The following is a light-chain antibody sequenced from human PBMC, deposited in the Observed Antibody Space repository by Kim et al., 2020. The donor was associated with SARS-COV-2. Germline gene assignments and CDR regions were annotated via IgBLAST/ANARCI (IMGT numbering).Light chain of an antibody. CDR2: DAS. CDR3: QQYKSYRT. Sequence: GDRVTSTCRASQSMSSRLAWYQQKPGKAPKLLIYDASSLQSGVPSRFAGSGSGTEFTLTISSLQPDDFATYYCQQYKSYRTFGQGTKVDIK. V-gene: IGKV1-5*01. CDR1: QSMSSR. J-gene: IGKJ1*01.